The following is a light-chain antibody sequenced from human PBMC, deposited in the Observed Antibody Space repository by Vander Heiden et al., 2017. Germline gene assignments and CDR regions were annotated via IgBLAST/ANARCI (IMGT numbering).Light chain of an antibody. CDR2: DAS. J-gene: IGKJ3*01. CDR1: QSISSW. Sequence: DIQMTQSPSTLSASVGDRVTITCRASQSISSWLAWYQQKPGKDPKLLIYDASSLESGVPSRFSGSGSGTEFTLTISSLQPDDFATYYCQQYNSYSPIFGPGTKVDIK. V-gene: IGKV1-5*01. CDR3: QQYNSYSPI.